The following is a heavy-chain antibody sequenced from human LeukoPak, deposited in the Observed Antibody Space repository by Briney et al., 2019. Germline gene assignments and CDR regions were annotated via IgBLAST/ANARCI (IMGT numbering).Heavy chain of an antibody. Sequence: ASVKVSCKASGYTFTGYYMHWVRQAPGQGLEWMGRINPNSGGTNYAQKFQGRVTMTRDTSISTAYMELSRLRSGDTAVYYCARDPTPYYYYYYMDVWGKGTTVTVSS. J-gene: IGHJ6*03. CDR1: GYTFTGYY. CDR3: ARDPTPYYYYYYMDV. CDR2: INPNSGGT. V-gene: IGHV1-2*06.